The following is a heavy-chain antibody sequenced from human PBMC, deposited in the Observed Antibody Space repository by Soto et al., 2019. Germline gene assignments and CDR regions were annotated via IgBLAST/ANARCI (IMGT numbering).Heavy chain of an antibody. V-gene: IGHV1-18*01. CDR2: IATYTGDT. Sequence: QIQLVQSGVEVKKPGASVKVSCKASGYTFTDFGLTWVRQAPGQGLEWVGWIATYTGDTVYGQQFEGRVTITRDTSTNTAYMELRSLKSDDSAVYYCARNLYFDYWGQGTLVTVSS. CDR1: GYTFTDFG. J-gene: IGHJ4*02. CDR3: ARNLYFDY.